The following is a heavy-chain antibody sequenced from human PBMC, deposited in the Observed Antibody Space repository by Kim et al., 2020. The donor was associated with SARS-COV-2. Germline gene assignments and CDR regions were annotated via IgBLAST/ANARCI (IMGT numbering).Heavy chain of an antibody. D-gene: IGHD3-3*01. CDR1: GGSFSGYY. CDR2: INHSGST. V-gene: IGHV4-34*01. Sequence: SETLSLTCAVYGGSFSGYYWSWIRQPPGKGLEWIGEINHSGSTNYNPSLKSRVTISVDTSKNQFSLKLSSVTAADTAVYYCARVLYRRSTIFGGVAVDYWGQGPLVTVPS. J-gene: IGHJ4*02. CDR3: ARVLYRRSTIFGGVAVDY.